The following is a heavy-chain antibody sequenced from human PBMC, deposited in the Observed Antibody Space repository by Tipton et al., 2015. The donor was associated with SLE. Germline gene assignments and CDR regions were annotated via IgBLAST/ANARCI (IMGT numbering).Heavy chain of an antibody. CDR3: ARHSGYFYFFDY. CDR2: INHSGST. J-gene: IGHJ4*02. V-gene: IGHV4-34*01. Sequence: GLVKPSETLSLTCAVYGGSSSGYYWSWIRQPPGKGLEWIGEINHSGSTNYNPSLKSRVTISVDTSKNQFSLKLNSVTAADTAVYYCARHSGYFYFFDYWGQGTLVTVSS. D-gene: IGHD5-12*01. CDR1: GGSSSGYY.